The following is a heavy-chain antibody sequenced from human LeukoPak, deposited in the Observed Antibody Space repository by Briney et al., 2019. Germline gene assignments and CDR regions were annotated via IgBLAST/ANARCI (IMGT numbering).Heavy chain of an antibody. CDR1: GGSVSSGGSY. J-gene: IGHJ4*02. Sequence: SETLSLTCSVSGGSVSSGGSYWSWIRQRPGKGLEWIGYIYYSGFTFYSPSLKTRFFISLDTSENQVSLKVNSVTAADTAVYYCARGGFFGSGSLFDSWGQGTLVTVSS. CDR3: ARGGFFGSGSLFDS. CDR2: IYYSGFT. V-gene: IGHV4-31*03. D-gene: IGHD3-10*01.